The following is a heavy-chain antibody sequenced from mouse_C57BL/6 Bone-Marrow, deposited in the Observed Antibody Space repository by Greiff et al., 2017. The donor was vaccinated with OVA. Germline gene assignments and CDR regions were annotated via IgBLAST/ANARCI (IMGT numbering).Heavy chain of an antibody. J-gene: IGHJ2*01. CDR3: ARGGYYYYFDY. CDR1: GYTFTSYG. Sequence: QVQLQQSGAELARPGASVKLSCKASGYTFTSYGISWVKQRTGQGLEWIGEIYPRSGNTCYNEKFKGKATLTADKSSSTAYMELRSLTSEDSAVYFCARGGYYYYFDYWGQGTTLTVSS. CDR2: IYPRSGNT. D-gene: IGHD1-1*01. V-gene: IGHV1-81*01.